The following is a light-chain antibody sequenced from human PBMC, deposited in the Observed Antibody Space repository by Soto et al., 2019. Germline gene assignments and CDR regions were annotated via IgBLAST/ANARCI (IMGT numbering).Light chain of an antibody. CDR1: ENVRTF. CDR2: GAS. J-gene: IGKJ5*01. V-gene: IGKV3-11*01. Sequence: EVVLTQSPATLSLSPGERATLSCRASENVRTFVDWYQQKPGQAPRLLIYGASNRATGIPARFSGSGSGTDFTLTISSLEPEDFAVYYCQQRSNWPPITFGQGTRLEIK. CDR3: QQRSNWPPIT.